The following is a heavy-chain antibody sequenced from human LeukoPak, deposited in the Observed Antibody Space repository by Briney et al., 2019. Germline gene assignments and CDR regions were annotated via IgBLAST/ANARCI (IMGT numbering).Heavy chain of an antibody. V-gene: IGHV1-69*04. J-gene: IGHJ3*02. CDR1: GYTFTSYG. Sequence: SVKVSCKASGYTFTSYGISWVRQAPGQGLEWMGRTIPILGIANYAQKFQGRVTITADKSTNTAYMELSSLRSEDTAVYYCARGGDYYGSGDAFDIWGQGTMVTVSS. CDR2: TIPILGIA. D-gene: IGHD3-10*01. CDR3: ARGGDYYGSGDAFDI.